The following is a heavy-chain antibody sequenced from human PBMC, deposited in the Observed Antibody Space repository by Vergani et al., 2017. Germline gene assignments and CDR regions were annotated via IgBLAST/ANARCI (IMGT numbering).Heavy chain of an antibody. CDR3: ARPSVRSSWYRPHWYFDL. J-gene: IGHJ2*01. V-gene: IGHV5-51*01. CDR1: GYSFTSYW. CDR2: IYPGDSDT. Sequence: EVQLVQSGAEVKKPGESLKISCKGSGYSFTSYWIGWVRQMPGKGLEWMGIIYPGDSDTRYSPSFQGQVTISADKSISTAYLRWSSLKASDTPMYYCARPSVRSSWYRPHWYFDLWGRGTLVTVSS. D-gene: IGHD6-13*01.